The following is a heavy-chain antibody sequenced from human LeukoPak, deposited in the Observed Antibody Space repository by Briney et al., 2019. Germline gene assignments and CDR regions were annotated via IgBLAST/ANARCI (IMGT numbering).Heavy chain of an antibody. CDR2: ISGSGGST. CDR1: GFTFSSYA. CDR3: AKVIKGAAAGHLDAFDI. V-gene: IGHV3-23*01. Sequence: QPGGSLRLSCAASGFTFSSYAMSWVRQAPGKGLEWVSDISGSGGSTYYADSVKGRFTISRDNSKNTLYLQMNSLRAEDTAVYYCAKVIKGAAAGHLDAFDIWGQGTMVTVSS. D-gene: IGHD6-13*01. J-gene: IGHJ3*02.